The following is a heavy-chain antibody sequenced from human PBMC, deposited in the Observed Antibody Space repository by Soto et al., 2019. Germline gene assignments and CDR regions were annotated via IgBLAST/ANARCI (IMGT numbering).Heavy chain of an antibody. J-gene: IGHJ4*02. Sequence: ASVKVSCKASGYTFTGYYMHWVRQAPGQGLEWMGCINPNSGGTKYAQKFQGRVTMTRDTSISTAYMELSRLRSDDTAVYYCASLGGIAAAEDYWGQGNLVTVSS. D-gene: IGHD6-13*01. CDR1: GYTFTGYY. CDR2: INPNSGGT. V-gene: IGHV1-2*02. CDR3: ASLGGIAAAEDY.